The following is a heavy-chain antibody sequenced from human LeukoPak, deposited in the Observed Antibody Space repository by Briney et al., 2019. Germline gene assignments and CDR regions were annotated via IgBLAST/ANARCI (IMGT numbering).Heavy chain of an antibody. CDR2: ISGSGGST. CDR1: GLTFSSFA. J-gene: IGHJ4*02. D-gene: IGHD6-19*01. V-gene: IGHV3-23*01. CDR3: ASHIAVAGTQAFDY. Sequence: GGSLRLSCAASGLTFSSFAMSWVRQAPGKGLDWVAGISGSGGSTYYADSVKGRFTISRDNSKNTVYLQMNSLRGEDTAVYYCASHIAVAGTQAFDYWGQGTLVTVSS.